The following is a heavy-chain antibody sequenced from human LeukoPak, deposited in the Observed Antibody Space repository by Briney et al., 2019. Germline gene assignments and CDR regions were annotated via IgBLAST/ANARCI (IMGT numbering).Heavy chain of an antibody. V-gene: IGHV1-69*13. CDR1: GDTFSNYD. J-gene: IGHJ4*02. Sequence: ASVKVSCKASGDTFSNYDISWVRQAPGQGLEWMGGIIPIFGTANYAQKFQGRVTITADESTSTAYMELSSLRSEDTAVYYCASPSTVTTRHYFDYWGQGTLVTVSS. D-gene: IGHD4-17*01. CDR2: IIPIFGTA. CDR3: ASPSTVTTRHYFDY.